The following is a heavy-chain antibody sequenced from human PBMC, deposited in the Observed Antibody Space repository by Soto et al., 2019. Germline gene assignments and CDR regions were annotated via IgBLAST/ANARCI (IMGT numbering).Heavy chain of an antibody. V-gene: IGHV4-4*07. CDR3: VRDGTKTLRDWFDP. J-gene: IGHJ5*02. Sequence: XATLSLTCTVSGASISGYYWSWIRKSAGKGLEWIGRIYATGTTDYNPSLKSRVMMSVDTSKKQFSLKLRSVTAADTAVYYCVRDGTKTLRDWFDPWGQGISVTVSS. CDR1: GASISGYY. D-gene: IGHD1-1*01. CDR2: IYATGTT.